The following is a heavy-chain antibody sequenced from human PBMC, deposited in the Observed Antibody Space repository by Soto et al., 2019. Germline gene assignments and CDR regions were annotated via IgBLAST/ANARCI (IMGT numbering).Heavy chain of an antibody. CDR1: GFTLRNSW. Sequence: GGSLRLSCGASGFTLRNSWTYWARQAAGKGLEWLENINRDGSRKYYVDAVKGRFSISRGNGGSAVVLQMNSLRAEEPAIYYCATKGDALNYWGQGALVTVSS. V-gene: IGHV3-7*01. J-gene: IGHJ4*02. D-gene: IGHD2-21*02. CDR2: INRDGSRK. CDR3: ATKGDALNY.